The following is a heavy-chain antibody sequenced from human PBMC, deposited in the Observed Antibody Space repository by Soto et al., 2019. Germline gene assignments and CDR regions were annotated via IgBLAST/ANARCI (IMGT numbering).Heavy chain of an antibody. CDR2: FYYSGGT. CDR3: ARARRDGYNFNRLGRFDY. D-gene: IGHD5-12*01. CDR1: GGPIDSYS. V-gene: IGHV4-59*01. Sequence: PSETLSLTCTVSGGPIDSYSWNWIRQPPGKGLEWIGYFYYSGGTNYNPSLKSRVTISLDTSKNHFSLKLNSVTAADTALFYCARARRDGYNFNRLGRFDYWGQGTLVTVSS. J-gene: IGHJ4*02.